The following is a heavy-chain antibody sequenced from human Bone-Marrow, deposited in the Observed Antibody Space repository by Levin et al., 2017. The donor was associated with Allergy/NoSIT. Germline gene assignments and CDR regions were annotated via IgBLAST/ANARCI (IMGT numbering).Heavy chain of an antibody. CDR1: GGTFSSYA. CDR3: AREYYYGEAYGMDV. D-gene: IGHD3-10*01. CDR2: IIPIFGTA. J-gene: IGHJ6*02. Sequence: KISCKASGGTFSSYAISWVRQAPGQGLEWMGGIIPIFGTANYAQKFQGRVTITADKSTSTAYMELSSLRSEDTAVYYCAREYYYGEAYGMDVWGQGTTVTVSS. V-gene: IGHV1-69*06.